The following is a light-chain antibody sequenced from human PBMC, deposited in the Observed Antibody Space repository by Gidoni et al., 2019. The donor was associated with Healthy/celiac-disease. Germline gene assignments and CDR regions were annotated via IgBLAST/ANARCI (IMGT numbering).Light chain of an antibody. Sequence: EIVLTQSPGTLSLSPGERATLPCSASQSVSSSYLAWYQQKPGQAPRLLIYGASSRATGIPDRFSGSGSGTDFTLTISRLEPEDFAVYYCQQYGSSTVTFGQGTKVEIK. V-gene: IGKV3-20*01. J-gene: IGKJ1*01. CDR1: QSVSSSY. CDR2: GAS. CDR3: QQYGSSTVT.